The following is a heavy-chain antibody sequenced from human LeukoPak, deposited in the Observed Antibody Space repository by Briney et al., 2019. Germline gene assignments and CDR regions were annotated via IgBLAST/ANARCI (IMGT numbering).Heavy chain of an antibody. CDR1: GGSISSGDYY. CDR2: IYYSGST. V-gene: IGHV4-30-4*01. Sequence: SETLSLTCTVSGGSISSGDYYWSWIRQPPGKGLEWIGYIYYSGSTYYNPSLKSRVTISVDTSKNQFSLKLSSVTAADTAVYYCARERGSYYYDSSGYYYEVDYWGQGTLVTVSS. CDR3: ARERGSYYYDSSGYYYEVDY. D-gene: IGHD3-22*01. J-gene: IGHJ4*02.